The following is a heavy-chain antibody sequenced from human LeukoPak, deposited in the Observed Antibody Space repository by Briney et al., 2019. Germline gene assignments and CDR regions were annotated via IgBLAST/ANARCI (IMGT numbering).Heavy chain of an antibody. V-gene: IGHV3-21*01. D-gene: IGHD3-22*01. J-gene: IGHJ4*02. CDR2: ISSSSSYI. CDR3: ARDPMDSSGPNAGDY. Sequence: PGGSLRLSCAAPGFTFSSYSMNWVRQAPGKGLEWVSSISSSSSYIYYADSVKGRFTISRDNAKNSLYLQMNSLRAEDTAVYYCARDPMDSSGPNAGDYWGQGTLVTVSS. CDR1: GFTFSSYS.